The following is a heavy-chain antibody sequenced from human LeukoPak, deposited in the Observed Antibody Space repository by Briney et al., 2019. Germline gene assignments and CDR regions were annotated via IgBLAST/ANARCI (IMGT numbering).Heavy chain of an antibody. D-gene: IGHD5-18*01. CDR1: GFTFSSYW. V-gene: IGHV3-7*04. J-gene: IGHJ4*02. CDR2: IKQDGSEK. CDR3: ARGGIQLWLRAFDY. Sequence: GGSLRLSCAASGFTFSSYWMSWVRQAPGKGLEWVANIKQDGSEKYYVDSVKGRFTISRDNAKNSLYLQMNSLRAEDTAVYYCARGGIQLWLRAFDYWGQGTLVTVSS.